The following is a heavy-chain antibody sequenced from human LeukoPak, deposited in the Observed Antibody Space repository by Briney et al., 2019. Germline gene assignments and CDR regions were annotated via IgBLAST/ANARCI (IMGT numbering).Heavy chain of an antibody. J-gene: IGHJ4*02. Sequence: SETLSLTCAVYGGSFSGYYWSWIRQPPGKGLEWIGEINHSGSTNYNPSLKSRVTISVDTSKNQFSLKLSSVTAADTAVYYCARAPNYDFWSGYLDYWGQGTLVTVSP. CDR1: GGSFSGYY. V-gene: IGHV4-34*01. CDR2: INHSGST. CDR3: ARAPNYDFWSGYLDY. D-gene: IGHD3-3*01.